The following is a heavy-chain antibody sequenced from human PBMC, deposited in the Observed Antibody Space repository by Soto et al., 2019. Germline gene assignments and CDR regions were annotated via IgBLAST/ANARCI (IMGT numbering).Heavy chain of an antibody. Sequence: QITLKESGPTRVKPTQTLTLTCTFSGFSLSTSGVGVGWIRQPPGKALERLALIYWDDDKRYSPSLKSRLTITKDTSKNQVVLTMTNMDPVDTATYYCAHRAALPGNWNGGYFDFWGQGALVTVSS. D-gene: IGHD1-1*01. V-gene: IGHV2-5*02. CDR1: GFSLSTSGVG. CDR3: AHRAALPGNWNGGYFDF. J-gene: IGHJ4*02. CDR2: IYWDDDK.